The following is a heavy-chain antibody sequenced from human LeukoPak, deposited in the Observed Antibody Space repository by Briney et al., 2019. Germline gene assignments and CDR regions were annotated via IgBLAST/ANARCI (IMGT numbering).Heavy chain of an antibody. CDR3: ARVGAAGDYYFDY. CDR2: IYYSGNT. D-gene: IGHD6-13*01. J-gene: IGHJ4*02. CDR1: GGSISNYY. V-gene: IGHV4-59*01. Sequence: SETLSLTCTVSGGSISNYYWSWIRQPPGKGLEWIGYIYYSGNTNYDPSLKSRVTISEDTSKNQFSLKLTSVTAADTAVYYCARVGAAGDYYFDYWGQGTLVTVSS.